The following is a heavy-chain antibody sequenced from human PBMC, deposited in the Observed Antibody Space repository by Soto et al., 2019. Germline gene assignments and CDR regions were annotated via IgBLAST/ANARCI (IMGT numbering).Heavy chain of an antibody. D-gene: IGHD3-22*01. J-gene: IGHJ4*02. V-gene: IGHV3-30*18. CDR2: ILYDGSNK. CDR3: AKDAKHYYDSSGYQYYFDY. CDR1: GSTFSSYG. Sequence: SLRLSCAASGSTFSSYGMHWVRQAPGKGLEWVAVILYDGSNKYYADSVKGRFTISRDNSKNTLYLQMNSLRAEDTAVYYCAKDAKHYYDSSGYQYYFDYWGQGTLVTVSS.